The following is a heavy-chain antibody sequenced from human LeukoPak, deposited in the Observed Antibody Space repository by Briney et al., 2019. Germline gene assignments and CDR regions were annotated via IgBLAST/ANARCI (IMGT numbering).Heavy chain of an antibody. D-gene: IGHD6-6*01. CDR3: AKDEAAARPYY. CDR2: ISDDGGST. Sequence: GGSLRLSCVASGSTFANSAMTWVRQAPGKGLEWVSSISDDGGSTYFADSVKARFTISRDNSRNTLYLQMSGLRAEDTAIYYCAKDEAAARPYYWGQGILVTVSS. V-gene: IGHV3-23*01. J-gene: IGHJ4*02. CDR1: GSTFANSA.